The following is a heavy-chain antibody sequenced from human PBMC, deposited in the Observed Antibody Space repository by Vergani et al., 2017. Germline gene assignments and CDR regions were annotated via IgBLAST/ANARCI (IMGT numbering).Heavy chain of an antibody. V-gene: IGHV3-9*01. CDR1: GFTFDDYA. CDR3: AKDHYDFWSGYPNLSPFDL. D-gene: IGHD3-3*01. J-gene: IGHJ2*01. Sequence: EVQLVESVGGLVQPCRSLRLSCAASGFTFDDYAMHWVRQAPGKGLEWVSGISWNSGSIGYADSVKGRFTISRDNAKNSLYLQMNSLRAEDTALYYCAKDHYDFWSGYPNLSPFDLWGRGTLVTVSS. CDR2: ISWNSGSI.